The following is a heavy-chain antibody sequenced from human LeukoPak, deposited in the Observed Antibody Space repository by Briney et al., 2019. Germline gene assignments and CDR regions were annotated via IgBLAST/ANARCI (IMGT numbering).Heavy chain of an antibody. J-gene: IGHJ3*02. Sequence: PSETLSLTCTVSGGSISSYYCSWIRQPAGKGLEWIGRIYTSGSTNYNPSLKSRVTMSVDTSKNQFSLKLSSVTAADTAVYYCARDFSPTVVTRDAFDIWGQGTMVTVSS. V-gene: IGHV4-4*07. D-gene: IGHD4-23*01. CDR1: GGSISSYY. CDR2: IYTSGST. CDR3: ARDFSPTVVTRDAFDI.